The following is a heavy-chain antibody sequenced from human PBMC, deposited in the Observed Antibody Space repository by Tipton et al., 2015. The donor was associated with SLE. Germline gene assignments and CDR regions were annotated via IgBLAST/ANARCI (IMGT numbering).Heavy chain of an antibody. CDR3: ARAGKSSTIFGVVSHFDY. CDR2: IYHSGST. D-gene: IGHD3-3*01. Sequence: TLSLTCTVSGYSISSGYYWGWIRQPPGKGLEWIGSIYHSGSTYYNPSLKSRVTISVDTSKNQFSLKLSSVTAADTAVYYCARAGKSSTIFGVVSHFDYWGQGTLVTVSS. CDR1: GYSISSGYY. J-gene: IGHJ4*02. V-gene: IGHV4-38-2*02.